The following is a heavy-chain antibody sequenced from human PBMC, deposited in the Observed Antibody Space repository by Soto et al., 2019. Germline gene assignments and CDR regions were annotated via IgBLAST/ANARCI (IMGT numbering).Heavy chain of an antibody. CDR1: GFTFSRHG. Sequence: GGSLRLSCVASGFTFSRHGLSWVRQAPGKGLGWVSTINPSGDSTFYADSVKGRFTISRDNSKNTVYLQMNSLSVGDTAVYLCAKVDVSTAGSFDYWGQGALVTVSS. CDR2: INPSGDST. V-gene: IGHV3-23*01. CDR3: AKVDVSTAGSFDY. J-gene: IGHJ4*02. D-gene: IGHD6-13*01.